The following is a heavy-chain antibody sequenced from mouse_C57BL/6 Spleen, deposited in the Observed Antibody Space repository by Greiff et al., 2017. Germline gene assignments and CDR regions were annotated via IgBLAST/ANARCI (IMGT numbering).Heavy chain of an antibody. Sequence: QVQLQQPGAELVKPGASVKMSCKASGYTFTSYWITWVKQRPGQGLEWIGDIYPGSGSTNYNEKFKSKATLTVDTSSSTAYMQLSSLTSEDSAVYYCARDYYDEGYAMDYWGQGTSVTVSS. D-gene: IGHD2-4*01. V-gene: IGHV1-55*01. CDR2: IYPGSGST. CDR3: ARDYYDEGYAMDY. CDR1: GYTFTSYW. J-gene: IGHJ4*01.